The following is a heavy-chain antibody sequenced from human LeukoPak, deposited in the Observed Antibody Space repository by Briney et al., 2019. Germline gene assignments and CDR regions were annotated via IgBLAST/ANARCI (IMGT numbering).Heavy chain of an antibody. J-gene: IGHJ4*02. CDR2: IKSKNDGETT. D-gene: IGHD1-26*01. CDR3: VGKFLGY. V-gene: IGHV3-15*05. Sequence: NSGGSLRLSCAASGLTLTNTWMTWVRQAPGKGLEWVGRIKSKNDGETTDYTAPVKGRFTISRDDSKNTLYLQMNGLKTEDTAVYYCVGKFLGYWGRGTLVTVSS. CDR1: GLTLTNTW.